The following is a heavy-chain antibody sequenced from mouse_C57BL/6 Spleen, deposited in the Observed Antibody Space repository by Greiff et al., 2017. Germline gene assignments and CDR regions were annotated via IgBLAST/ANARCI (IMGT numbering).Heavy chain of an antibody. CDR1: GYTFTSYW. V-gene: IGHV1-64*01. Sequence: QVQLQQSGPELVKPGASVKLPCKASGYTFTSYWMHWVKQRPGQGLEWIGMIHPNSGSTNYNEKFKSKATQTVDKSSSTAYMQLSSLTSEDSAVYCSARDCSDDWGKGTTLTVSS. J-gene: IGHJ2*01. CDR2: IHPNSGST. CDR3: ARDCSDD.